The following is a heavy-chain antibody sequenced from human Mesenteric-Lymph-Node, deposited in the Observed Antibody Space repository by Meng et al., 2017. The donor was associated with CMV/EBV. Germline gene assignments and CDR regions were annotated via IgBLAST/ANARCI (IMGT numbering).Heavy chain of an antibody. J-gene: IGHJ5*02. CDR2: INPNGGGT. CDR3: AREINWFDP. CDR1: GYTSTGYY. V-gene: IGHV1-2*02. Sequence: ASVKVSCKASGYTSTGYYIHWVRQAPGHGLEWMGWINPNGGGTNYAQKFQGRVTMTRDTSINTAYMELSSLTSDDTAMYYCAREINWFDPWGQGTLVTVSS.